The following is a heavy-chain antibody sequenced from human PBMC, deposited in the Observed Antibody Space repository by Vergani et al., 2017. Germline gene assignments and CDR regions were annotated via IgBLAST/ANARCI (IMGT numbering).Heavy chain of an antibody. J-gene: IGHJ4*02. V-gene: IGHV3-20*04. CDR2: ISGSDGDT. CDR3: ARRQYYFDL. D-gene: IGHD5-24*01. CDR1: GFTFDDYG. Sequence: EVQLVESGGGVVRPGGSLRLSCAASGFTFDDYGMSWVRQAPGKGLEWVSGISGSDGDTYYADFAKGRFIISRDNSKNTLFLQMNGLRAEDTAIYYCARRQYYFDLWGQGTLVSVSS.